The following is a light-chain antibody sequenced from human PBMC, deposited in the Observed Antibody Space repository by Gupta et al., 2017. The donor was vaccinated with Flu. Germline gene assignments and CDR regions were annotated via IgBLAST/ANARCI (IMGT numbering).Light chain of an antibody. CDR3: QSYDSSLSAGV. J-gene: IGLJ3*02. V-gene: IGLV1-40*01. Sequence: QSVLTQPPSVSGAPGQSVTITRPGSNTNIGAGYDVHWYQQLPGTAPKLLIYGNNNRPSGVPDRFSDSKSGTSASLAITGLQAEDEADYYCQSYDSSLSAGVFGGGTKLTVL. CDR2: GNN. CDR1: NTNIGAGYD.